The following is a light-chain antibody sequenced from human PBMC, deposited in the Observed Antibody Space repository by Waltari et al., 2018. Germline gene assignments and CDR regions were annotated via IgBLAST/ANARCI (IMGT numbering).Light chain of an antibody. CDR2: TTH. V-gene: IGLV8-61*01. J-gene: IGLJ3*02. Sequence: QTVVTQEPSSSVSPGGTVTLTCGLSSGSVSTQSLPRWYHQAAGQAPRTLIYTTHFRSSEVPDRFSGSIVGNRAALTITGAQAEDESVYYCALLVRRGVWVFGGGTKLTVI. CDR1: SGSVSTQSL. CDR3: ALLVRRGVWV.